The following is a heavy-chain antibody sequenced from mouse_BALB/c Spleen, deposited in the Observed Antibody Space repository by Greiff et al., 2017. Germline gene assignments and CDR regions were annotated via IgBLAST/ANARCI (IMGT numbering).Heavy chain of an antibody. D-gene: IGHD2-2*01. CDR1: GFTFSSYG. V-gene: IGHV5-6*01. Sequence: EVQVVESGGDLVKPGGSLKLSCAASGFTFSSYGMSWVRQTPDKRLEWVATISSGGSYTYSPDSVKGRFTISRDNAKNTLYLQMSSLKSEDTAMYDCDRREDYGYPWFAYWGQGTLVTVSA. CDR3: DRREDYGYPWFAY. CDR2: ISSGGSYT. J-gene: IGHJ3*01.